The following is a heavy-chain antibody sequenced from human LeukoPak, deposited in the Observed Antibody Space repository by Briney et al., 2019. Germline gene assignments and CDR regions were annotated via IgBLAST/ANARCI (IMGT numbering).Heavy chain of an antibody. V-gene: IGHV4-59*01. J-gene: IGHJ5*02. Sequence: SETLSLTCTVSRGSINSYYWSWIRQSPGKGLEWIGYVRYSGSTHYNPSLKSRVTISVDTSKKYFSLKPTSVTAADTAVYYCARFLETDNCFDPWGQGILVIVSS. CDR3: ARFLETDNCFDP. D-gene: IGHD3-3*01. CDR2: VRYSGST. CDR1: RGSINSYY.